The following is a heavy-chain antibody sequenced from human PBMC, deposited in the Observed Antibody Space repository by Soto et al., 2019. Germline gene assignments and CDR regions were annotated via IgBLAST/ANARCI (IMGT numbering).Heavy chain of an antibody. CDR3: DTVCSGYSAEMHV. V-gene: IGHV3-15*01. CDR1: GFSFSNAW. Sequence: EVQLVESGGGSVKPGGSLRLSCAASGFSFSNAWMSWVRQGPGKGLEWVGRIKSQTDGGTIDYAAPVKGRFTMSRDESENTLYLQMNSLKTEDTAVYYCDTVCSGYSAEMHVWGKGTTVAVSS. J-gene: IGHJ6*04. CDR2: IKSQTDGGTI. D-gene: IGHD3-22*01.